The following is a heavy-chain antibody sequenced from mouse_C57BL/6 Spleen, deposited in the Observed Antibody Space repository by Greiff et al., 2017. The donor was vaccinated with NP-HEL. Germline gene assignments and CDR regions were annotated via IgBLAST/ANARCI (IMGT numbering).Heavy chain of an antibody. J-gene: IGHJ2*01. Sequence: EVQLQQSGAELVRPGASVKLSCTASGFNIKDDYMHWVKQRPEQGLEWIGWIDPENGDTEYASKFQGKATITADTSSNTAYLQLSSLTSEDTDVYYCTTPYTTVDYWGQGTTLTVSS. CDR1: GFNIKDDY. V-gene: IGHV14-4*01. D-gene: IGHD1-1*01. CDR3: TTPYTTVDY. CDR2: IDPENGDT.